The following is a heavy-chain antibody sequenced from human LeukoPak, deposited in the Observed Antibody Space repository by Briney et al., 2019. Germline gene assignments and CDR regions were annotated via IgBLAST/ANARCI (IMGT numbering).Heavy chain of an antibody. V-gene: IGHV3-21*01. CDR1: GFTFSDYS. CDR2: ISSSSSYI. CDR3: ARVLAVTGTVVDY. D-gene: IGHD6-19*01. Sequence: PGGSLRLSCAASGFTFSDYSMTWVRQAPGKGLEWVSSISSSSSYIYYADSVKGRFTISRDNAKNSLYLQMNSLRAEDTAVYYCARVLAVTGTVVDYWGQGTLVTVSS. J-gene: IGHJ4*02.